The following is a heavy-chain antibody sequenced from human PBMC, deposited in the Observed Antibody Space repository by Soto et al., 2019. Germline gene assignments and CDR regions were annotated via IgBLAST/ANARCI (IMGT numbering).Heavy chain of an antibody. J-gene: IGHJ6*03. D-gene: IGHD3-10*01. CDR1: GFTFSSYW. V-gene: IGHV3-7*01. CDR2: IKQDGSLH. Sequence: GGSLRLSCAASGFTFSSYWMTWVRQAPGKGLEWVANIKQDGSLHYYVDSVRGRFTISRDNTKSSLYLQMNSLRAEDTAVYYCARDRDGSGSYRPPYYYYYMDVWGKGTTVTVSS. CDR3: ARDRDGSGSYRPPYYYYYMDV.